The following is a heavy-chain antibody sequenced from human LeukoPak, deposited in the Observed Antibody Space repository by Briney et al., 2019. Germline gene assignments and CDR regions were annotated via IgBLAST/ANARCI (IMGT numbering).Heavy chain of an antibody. J-gene: IGHJ4*02. CDR2: IYSGGST. CDR1: GFTVSSNY. D-gene: IGHD3-10*01. CDR3: ARTRGSHPSPFDS. V-gene: IGHV3-53*01. Sequence: PGGSLRLSCAASGFTVSSNYMSWVRQAPGKGLEWVSVIYSGGSTYYADSVKGRFTISRDNSKNTLYLQMNNLRAEDTAVYYCARTRGSHPSPFDSWGQGTLVTVSS.